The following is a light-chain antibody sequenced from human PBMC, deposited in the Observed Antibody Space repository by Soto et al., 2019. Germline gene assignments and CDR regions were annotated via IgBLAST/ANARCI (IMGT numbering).Light chain of an antibody. CDR2: EVT. Sequence: QSVLTQPASVSGSPRQSITISCTGTSSDVGTYNYVSWYQQHPGKAPKVMIYEVTYRPSGVSNRFSGSKSGNTASLTISGLQAEVEAEYYCSSYTGSSTLYVFGTGTKVTVL. V-gene: IGLV2-14*01. CDR1: SSDVGTYNY. CDR3: SSYTGSSTLYV. J-gene: IGLJ1*01.